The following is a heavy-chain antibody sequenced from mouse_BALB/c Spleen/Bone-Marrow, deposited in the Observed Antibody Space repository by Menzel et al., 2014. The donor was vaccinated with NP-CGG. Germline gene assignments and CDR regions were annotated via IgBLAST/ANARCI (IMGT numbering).Heavy chain of an antibody. CDR3: AREDITTVVEMDY. Sequence: VQLQQSGAELMKPGASVKISCKATGYTFSSYWIEWVKQRPGHGLEWIGEILPGSGNTNYNEKFKGKVTFTADTSSNTAYMQLSSLTSEDSAVYYCAREDITTVVEMDYWGQGTSVTVSS. J-gene: IGHJ4*01. CDR1: GYTFSSYW. CDR2: ILPGSGNT. D-gene: IGHD1-1*01. V-gene: IGHV1-9*01.